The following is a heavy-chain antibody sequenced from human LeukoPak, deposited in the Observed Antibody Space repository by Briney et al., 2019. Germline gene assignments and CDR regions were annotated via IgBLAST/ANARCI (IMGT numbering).Heavy chain of an antibody. V-gene: IGHV3-23*01. J-gene: IGHJ6*02. CDR2: VSGSGGST. CDR3: AKDTNYGDYDDYYYYYGMDV. D-gene: IGHD4-17*01. Sequence: GGSLRLSCAASGFTFSTYAMTWVRQAPGKGLEWDSAVSGSGGSTYYADSVKGRFTISRDNSKNTLYLQMNSLRAEDTAVYYCAKDTNYGDYDDYYYYYGMDVWGQGTTVTVSS. CDR1: GFTFSTYA.